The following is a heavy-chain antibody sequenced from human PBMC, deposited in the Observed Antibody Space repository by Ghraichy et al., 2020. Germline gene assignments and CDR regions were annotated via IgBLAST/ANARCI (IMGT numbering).Heavy chain of an antibody. V-gene: IGHV3-7*03. Sequence: GGSLRLSCTASGFIFSIYWMTWVRQAPGKGLEWVANINHDRSEKSYVDSVKGRFTISRDNAKNSLYLQMNSLRAEDTAVYYCARGYYDILTGSHLDAFDIWGQGTVVTVSS. CDR1: GFIFSIYW. CDR3: ARGYYDILTGSHLDAFDI. J-gene: IGHJ3*02. D-gene: IGHD3-9*01. CDR2: INHDRSEK.